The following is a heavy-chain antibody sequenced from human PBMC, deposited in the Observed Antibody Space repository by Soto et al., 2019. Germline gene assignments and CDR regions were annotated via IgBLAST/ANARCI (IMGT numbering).Heavy chain of an antibody. CDR3: ARQEAGDILTQTETYGMDV. D-gene: IGHD3-9*01. J-gene: IGHJ6*02. V-gene: IGHV5-10-1*01. CDR2: IDPSDSYT. CDR1: GYSFTSYR. Sequence: PGASLKISCKGSGYSFTSYRISWVRQMPGKGLEWMGRIDPSDSYTNYSPSFQGHVTISADKSISTAYLQWSSLKASDTAMYYCARQEAGDILTQTETYGMDVWGQGTTVTVSS.